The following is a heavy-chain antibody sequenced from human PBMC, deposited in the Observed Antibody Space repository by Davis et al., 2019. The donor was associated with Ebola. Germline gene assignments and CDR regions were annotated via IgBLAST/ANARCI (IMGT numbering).Heavy chain of an antibody. CDR3: ARGYSSSWYPIFDY. J-gene: IGHJ4*02. D-gene: IGHD6-13*01. CDR2: IYYSGST. Sequence: ETLSLTCTVSGGSISSYYWSWIRQPPGKGLEWIGYIYYSGSTNYNPSLKSRVTISVDTSKNQFSLKLSSVTAADTAVYYCARGYSSSWYPIFDYWGQGTLVTVSS. V-gene: IGHV4-59*01. CDR1: GGSISSYY.